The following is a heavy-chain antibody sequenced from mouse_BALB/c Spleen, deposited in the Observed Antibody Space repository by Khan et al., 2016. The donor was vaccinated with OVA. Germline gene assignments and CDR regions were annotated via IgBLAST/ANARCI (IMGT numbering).Heavy chain of an antibody. CDR1: GFTLSRYN. CDR2: IWGGGGT. J-gene: IGHJ4*01. D-gene: IGHD2-14*01. Sequence: QVQLQQSGPGLVAPSQSLSITCTVSGFTLSRYNIHWVRQPPGKGLEWLGMIWGGGGTDYNSTLKSRLNISKDNSKSKVFLKMNSLQTDDTAMYYGARAYYRYDGYYAMDYWGQGTSVTVSS. CDR3: ARAYYRYDGYYAMDY. V-gene: IGHV2-6-4*01.